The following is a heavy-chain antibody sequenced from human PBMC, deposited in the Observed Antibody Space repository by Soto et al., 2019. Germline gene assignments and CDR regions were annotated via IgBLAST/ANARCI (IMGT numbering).Heavy chain of an antibody. V-gene: IGHV4-59*01. CDR2: IYYSGST. D-gene: IGHD2-15*01. CDR3: ARGIYCSGGSCYFPRRDYYYYYMDV. J-gene: IGHJ6*03. CDR1: VGSISSYY. Sequence: SETLSLTCTVSVGSISSYYWSWIRQPPGKGLEWIGYIYYSGSTNYNPSLKSRVTISVDTSKNQFSLKLSSVTAADTAVYYCARGIYCSGGSCYFPRRDYYYYYMDVWGKGTTVTVSS.